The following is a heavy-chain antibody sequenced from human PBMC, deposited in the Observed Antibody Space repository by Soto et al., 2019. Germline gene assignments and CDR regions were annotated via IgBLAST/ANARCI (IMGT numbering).Heavy chain of an antibody. V-gene: IGHV3-53*01. CDR2: IHFGGNT. Sequence: PGGSLRLSCAASGFTVTGDYVSCVRQAPGKGLECVSVIHFGGNTYYADSVKGRFTVSRGNSKNTLYLQMNSLRVEDTAIYFCTKVSPQWLVHDYWGQGTLVTVSS. D-gene: IGHD6-19*01. CDR3: TKVSPQWLVHDY. CDR1: GFTVTGDY. J-gene: IGHJ4*02.